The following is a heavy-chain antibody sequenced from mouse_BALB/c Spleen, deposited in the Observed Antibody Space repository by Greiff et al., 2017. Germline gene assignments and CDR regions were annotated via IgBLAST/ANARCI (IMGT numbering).Heavy chain of an antibody. V-gene: IGHV2-9*02. CDR3: ARESYDYDEGAWFAY. CDR2: IWAGGST. J-gene: IGHJ3*01. Sequence: VQGVESGPGLVAPSQSLSITCTVSGFSLTSYGVHWVRQPPGKGLEWLGVIWAGGSTNYNSALMSRLSISKDNSKSQVFLKMNSLQTDDTAMYYCARESYDYDEGAWFAYWGQGTLVTVSA. D-gene: IGHD2-4*01. CDR1: GFSLTSYG.